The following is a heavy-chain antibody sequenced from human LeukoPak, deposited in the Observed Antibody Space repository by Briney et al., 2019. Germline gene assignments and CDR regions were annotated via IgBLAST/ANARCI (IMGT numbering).Heavy chain of an antibody. J-gene: IGHJ5*02. D-gene: IGHD3-16*01. CDR3: AIMRIFEANWFDP. Sequence: SVKVSCKTSGGTFITYAISWVRQAPAQGLEWMGWINPNSGGTNYAQKFQGRVTMTRDTSISTAYMELSRLRSDDTAVYYCAIMRIFEANWFDPWGQGTLVTVSS. CDR1: GGTFITYA. V-gene: IGHV1-2*02. CDR2: INPNSGGT.